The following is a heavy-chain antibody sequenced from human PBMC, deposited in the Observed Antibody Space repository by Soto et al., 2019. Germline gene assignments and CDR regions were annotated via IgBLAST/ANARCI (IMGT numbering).Heavy chain of an antibody. D-gene: IGHD2-21*01. CDR1: GFTFSSYA. V-gene: IGHV3-64*01. CDR2: INSNGGYT. Sequence: EVQLVESGGGLVQPGGSLRLSCAASGFTFSSYAMHWVRQAPGKGLECVSAINSNGGYTAYSSSVKGRFTISRDNSKNTLYLQMGSLRAEDMAVYYCARRIPFGYGMDVWGQGTTVTVSS. CDR3: ARRIPFGYGMDV. J-gene: IGHJ6*02.